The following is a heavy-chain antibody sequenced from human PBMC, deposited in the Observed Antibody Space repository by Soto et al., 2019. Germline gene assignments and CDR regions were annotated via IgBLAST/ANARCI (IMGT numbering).Heavy chain of an antibody. CDR1: GFTFRNYW. D-gene: IGHD3-16*01. CDR2: VNSDGDTT. Sequence: EVQLVESGGGLVQPVGSLRLSCAASGFTFRNYWMHWVRQAPGKGLVWVSRVNSDGDTTYYADSVKGRFTISIDKTKNTLHLQMNSLGAEDTAVYYCASNYAYAEGYYFYGIDVWGQGTTVTVSS. CDR3: ASNYAYAEGYYFYGIDV. J-gene: IGHJ6*02. V-gene: IGHV3-74*01.